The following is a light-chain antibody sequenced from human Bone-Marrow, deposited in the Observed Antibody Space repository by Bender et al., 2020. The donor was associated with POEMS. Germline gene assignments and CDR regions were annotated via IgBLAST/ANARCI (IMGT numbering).Light chain of an antibody. CDR1: SSDVGTYNY. CDR3: ASYAGNQDLV. V-gene: IGLV2-8*01. CDR2: EVS. J-gene: IGLJ1*01. Sequence: QSALTQPASVSGSPGQSITISCTGTSSDVGTYNYVSWYQQHPGKSPKVMIYEVSHRPSGVPDRFSGSKSGNTASLTVSGLQADDEADYFCASYAGNQDLVFGPGTKVTVL.